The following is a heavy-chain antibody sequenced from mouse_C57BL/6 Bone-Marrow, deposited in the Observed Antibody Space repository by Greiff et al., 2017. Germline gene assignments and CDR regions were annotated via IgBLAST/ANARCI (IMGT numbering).Heavy chain of an antibody. Sequence: EVMLVESGGDLVKPGGSLKLSCAASGFTFSSYGMSWVRQTPDKRLEWVATISSGGSYTYYPDSVKGRFTISRDNAKNTLYLQMSSLKSEDTAMYYCARRRRPHFDYWGQGTTLTVSS. CDR3: ARRRRPHFDY. CDR2: ISSGGSYT. J-gene: IGHJ2*01. CDR1: GFTFSSYG. V-gene: IGHV5-6*02.